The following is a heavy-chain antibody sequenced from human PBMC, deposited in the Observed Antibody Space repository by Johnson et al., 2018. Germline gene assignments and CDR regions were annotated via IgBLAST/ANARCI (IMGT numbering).Heavy chain of an antibody. Sequence: VQLVESGGGLVQPGGSLRLSCAASAITFSTYSMNWVRQAPGKGLEWVSSMSRSTVTIHYADSVKGRFTTSRDNAKNSLFLQMYNLREQDTAVYYCALVAGYYYYALDVWGQGTTVTVSS. V-gene: IGHV3-48*02. CDR3: ALVAGYYYYALDV. CDR2: MSRSTVTI. D-gene: IGHD2-8*02. J-gene: IGHJ6*02. CDR1: AITFSTYS.